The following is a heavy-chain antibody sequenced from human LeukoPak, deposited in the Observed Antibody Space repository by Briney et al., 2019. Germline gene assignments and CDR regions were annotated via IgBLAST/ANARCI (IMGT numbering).Heavy chain of an antibody. D-gene: IGHD3-22*01. CDR1: GFTFSSYW. V-gene: IGHV3-7*01. CDR2: IKQDGSEK. Sequence: PGGSLRLSCAASGFTFSSYWMSWVRQAPGKGLEWVANIKQDGSEKYYVDSVKGRFTISRDNAKNSLYLQMNSLRAEDTAVYYCAREYFYFGYDSSGYYNSFGYWGQGTLVTVSS. J-gene: IGHJ4*02. CDR3: AREYFYFGYDSSGYYNSFGY.